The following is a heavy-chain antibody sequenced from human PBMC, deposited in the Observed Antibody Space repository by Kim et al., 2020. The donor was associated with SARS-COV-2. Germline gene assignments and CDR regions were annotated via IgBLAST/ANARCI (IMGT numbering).Heavy chain of an antibody. CDR3: ARDNGFQNDY. V-gene: IGHV3-7*03. CDR2: IRQDGSDK. J-gene: IGHJ4*02. Sequence: GGSLRLSCAASGFTFNNFWMTWVRQAPGKGLEWVANIRQDGSDKNHVDSVKGRFTISRDNAKSSLSLQMNSLRAEDTAVYYCARDNGFQNDYWGQGTLVTVSS. CDR1: GFTFNNFW.